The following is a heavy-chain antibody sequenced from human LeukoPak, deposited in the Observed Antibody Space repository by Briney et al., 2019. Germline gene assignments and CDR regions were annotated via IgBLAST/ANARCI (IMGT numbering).Heavy chain of an antibody. Sequence: GGSLRLSCAASGFTFSSYEMNWVRQAPGKGLEWVSYISSSGSTIYYADSVEGRFTISRDNAKNSLYLQMNSLRAEDTAVYYCARDNVVVPAATGYYYYGMDVWGQGTTVTVSS. CDR1: GFTFSSYE. D-gene: IGHD2-2*01. CDR2: ISSSGSTI. V-gene: IGHV3-48*03. J-gene: IGHJ6*02. CDR3: ARDNVVVPAATGYYYYGMDV.